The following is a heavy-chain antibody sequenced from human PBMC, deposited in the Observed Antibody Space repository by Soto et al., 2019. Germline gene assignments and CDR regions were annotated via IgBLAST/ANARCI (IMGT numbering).Heavy chain of an antibody. J-gene: IGHJ6*02. Sequence: LRLSCAASGFTFSSYSMNWVRQAPGKGLEWVSSISSSSSYIYYADSVKGRFTISRDNAKNSLYLQMNSLRAEDTAVYYCARDRGCSSTSCYTPDYYYGMDVWGQGTTVTVSS. V-gene: IGHV3-21*01. D-gene: IGHD2-2*02. CDR1: GFTFSSYS. CDR3: ARDRGCSSTSCYTPDYYYGMDV. CDR2: ISSSSSYI.